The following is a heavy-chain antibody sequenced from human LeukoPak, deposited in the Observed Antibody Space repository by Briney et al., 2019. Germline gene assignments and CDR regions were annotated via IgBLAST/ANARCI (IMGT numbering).Heavy chain of an antibody. CDR3: AKDRVPRPAALLDY. V-gene: IGHV3-30*18. CDR2: ISHDGSNK. D-gene: IGHD2-2*01. J-gene: IGHJ4*02. CDR1: GFTFSSYG. Sequence: PGRSLRLSCAASGFTFSSYGMHWVRQAPGKGLERVAVISHDGSNKYYADSVKGRFTISRDNSKNTLYLQMNSLRAEDTAVYYCAKDRVPRPAALLDYWGQGTLVTVSS.